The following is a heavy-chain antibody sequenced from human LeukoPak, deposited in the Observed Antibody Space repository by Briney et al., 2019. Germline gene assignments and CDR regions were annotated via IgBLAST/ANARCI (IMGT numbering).Heavy chain of an antibody. CDR1: GYTFTRYH. Sequence: GASVKVSCKASGYTFTRYHIHWVRQAPGQGLEWMGVINPSGGPTTYAQKFQGRVTLTRDTSTTTVYMEVNSLRSDDTAVYYCAREAILGVVREYYFDNWGQGTLVTVS. CDR2: INPSGGPT. J-gene: IGHJ4*02. V-gene: IGHV1-46*01. D-gene: IGHD3-3*01. CDR3: AREAILGVVREYYFDN.